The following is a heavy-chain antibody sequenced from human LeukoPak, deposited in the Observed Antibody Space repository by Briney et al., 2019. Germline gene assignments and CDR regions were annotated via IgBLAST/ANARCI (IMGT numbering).Heavy chain of an antibody. CDR1: GYSISSGYY. CDR2: IYHSGST. V-gene: IGHV4-38-2*02. D-gene: IGHD3-22*01. Sequence: SETLSLTCTVSGYSISSGYYWGWIRQPPGKGLEWIGSIYHSGSTYYNPSLKSRVTISVDTSKNQFSLKLNSVTAADTAVYYCARDGRGSSGSDFDYWGQGTLVTVSS. CDR3: ARDGRGSSGSDFDY. J-gene: IGHJ4*02.